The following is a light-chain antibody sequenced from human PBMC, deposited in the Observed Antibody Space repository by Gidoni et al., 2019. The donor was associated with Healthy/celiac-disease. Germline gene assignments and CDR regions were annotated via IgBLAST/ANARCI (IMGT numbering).Light chain of an antibody. CDR3: QQYYSTPRFT. CDR1: QGISNS. V-gene: IGKV1-NL1*01. CDR2: AAS. J-gene: IGKJ3*01. Sequence: DIQMTQSPSSLSASVGDRVTITCRASQGISNSLAWYQQKPGKAPKLLLYAASRLESGVPSRFSGSGSGTDYTLTISSLQPEDFATYYCQQYYSTPRFTFGPGTKVGIK.